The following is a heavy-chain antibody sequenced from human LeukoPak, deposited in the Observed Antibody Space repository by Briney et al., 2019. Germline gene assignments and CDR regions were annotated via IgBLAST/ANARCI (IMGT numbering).Heavy chain of an antibody. Sequence: GASLQISCRTSGYIFPKSWIGWVRPLPGKGLEWMGIIYPPDSNTIYSPSFQGQVTMSVDKSINNAYLQWSSLKASDTAIYYCARLPPNWHHDDFDFWGRGTRVTVSS. V-gene: IGHV5-51*01. CDR1: GYIFPKSW. CDR2: IYPPDSNT. CDR3: ARLPPNWHHDDFDF. D-gene: IGHD1-1*01. J-gene: IGHJ3*01.